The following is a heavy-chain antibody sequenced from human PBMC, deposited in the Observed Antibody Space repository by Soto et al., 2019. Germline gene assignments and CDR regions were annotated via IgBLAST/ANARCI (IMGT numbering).Heavy chain of an antibody. CDR2: LYYGRSA. Sequence: QVQLQESGPGLVKPSEPLSLPCAVSVAPIGSYYCFWIRRPPGKGLESIGYLYYGRSANYNPSLKSRVTLSVDTSTNQCSLTLSSMTAADTAVYYCALRSMAVVPEYWGQGTLVTVSS. V-gene: IGHV4-59*13. D-gene: IGHD3-22*01. CDR3: ALRSMAVVPEY. J-gene: IGHJ4*02. CDR1: VAPIGSYY.